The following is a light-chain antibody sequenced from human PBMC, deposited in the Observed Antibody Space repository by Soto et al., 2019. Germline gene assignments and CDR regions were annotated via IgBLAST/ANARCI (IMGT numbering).Light chain of an antibody. CDR2: DAS. CDR1: QSVSSY. J-gene: IGKJ4*01. CDR3: QHRSNWPLT. V-gene: IGKV3-11*01. Sequence: EIGLTQSPATLSLSPGERATLSCRASQSVSSYLGWYQQKPGQAPRLLIYDASNRATSMPARFSGSGSGTDFPLTISSLEPEDFAVYYCQHRSNWPLTCGGGTKVEIK.